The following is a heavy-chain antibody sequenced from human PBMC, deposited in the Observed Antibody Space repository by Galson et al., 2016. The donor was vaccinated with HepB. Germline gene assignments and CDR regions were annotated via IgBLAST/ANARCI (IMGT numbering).Heavy chain of an antibody. CDR2: INKDGSEK. CDR3: ARGSLYYYYNMDV. V-gene: IGHV3-7*03. CDR1: GFTFSRHW. J-gene: IGHJ6*02. Sequence: SLRLSCAASGFTFSRHWMNWVRQAPGKGLEWVANINKDGSEKYYVGSVAGRFTISRDNAKNSLYLQMNSLRAEETAVYYCARGSLYYYYNMDVWGQGPTVTVSS. D-gene: IGHD3-10*01.